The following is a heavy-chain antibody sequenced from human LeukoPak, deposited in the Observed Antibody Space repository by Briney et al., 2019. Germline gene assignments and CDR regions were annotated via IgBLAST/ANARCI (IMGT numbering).Heavy chain of an antibody. J-gene: IGHJ4*02. D-gene: IGHD3-10*01. V-gene: IGHV3-15*01. Sequence: PGGSLRLSCAASGFTFTNAWMTWVRQAPGKGLEWVGRIKSKADGETTDYAAPVEGRFTMSRDDSKATLYLFMNGLKAEDTAVYYCTTDLGVTMIRGVLVYWGQGALVTVSS. CDR2: IKSKADGETT. CDR1: GFTFTNAW. CDR3: TTDLGVTMIRGVLVY.